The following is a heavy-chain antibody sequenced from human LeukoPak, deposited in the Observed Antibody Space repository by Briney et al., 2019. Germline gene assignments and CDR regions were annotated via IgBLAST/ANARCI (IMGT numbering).Heavy chain of an antibody. J-gene: IGHJ4*02. Sequence: GGSLRLSCASSGFTYSSYAMSWVRQASGKGLEWVSAISGSGGSTYYADSVKGRFTLSRDNSKNTLYLQMNSLRAEDTAVYYCAKDHGAAGEDVDYWGQGTLVTVSS. CDR3: AKDHGAAGEDVDY. D-gene: IGHD1-14*01. CDR1: GFTYSSYA. V-gene: IGHV3-23*01. CDR2: ISGSGGST.